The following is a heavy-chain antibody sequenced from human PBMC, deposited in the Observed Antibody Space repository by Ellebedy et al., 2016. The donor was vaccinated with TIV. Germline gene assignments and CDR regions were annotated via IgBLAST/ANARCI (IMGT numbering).Heavy chain of an antibody. Sequence: SETLSLTXTVSGGSISSSNYYWGWIRQPPGKGLEWIGSIYYSGSTYYNPSLKSRVTISVDTSKNQFSLKLSSVTAADTAVYYCAIRSGSGSYYFDYWGQGTLVTVSS. D-gene: IGHD3-10*01. CDR1: GGSISSSNYY. V-gene: IGHV4-39*01. J-gene: IGHJ4*02. CDR3: AIRSGSGSYYFDY. CDR2: IYYSGST.